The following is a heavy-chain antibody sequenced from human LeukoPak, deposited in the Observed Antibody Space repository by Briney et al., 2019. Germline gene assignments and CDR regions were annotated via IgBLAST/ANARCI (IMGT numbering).Heavy chain of an antibody. CDR1: GSTFSSYW. D-gene: IGHD3-9*01. Sequence: GGSLRLSCAASGSTFSSYWMHWVRQAPGKGLVWVSRINSDGSSTSYADSVKGRFTISRDNAKNTLYLQMNSLRAEDTAVYYCARGNYDILTGYGTAGMDVWGKGTTVTVSS. V-gene: IGHV3-74*01. CDR2: INSDGSST. J-gene: IGHJ6*04. CDR3: ARGNYDILTGYGTAGMDV.